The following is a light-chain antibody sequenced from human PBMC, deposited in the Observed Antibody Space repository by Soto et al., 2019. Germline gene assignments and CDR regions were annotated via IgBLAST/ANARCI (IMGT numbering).Light chain of an antibody. J-gene: IGKJ5*01. Sequence: EIVLTQSPATLSLPPGERATLSCRASQSVSSYLAWYQQKPGQAPRLLIYDASNRATGIPARFSGSGPGTDFTLTISSLEPEDFAVYYCQQRSNWPRTFGQGTRLEIK. CDR2: DAS. CDR1: QSVSSY. CDR3: QQRSNWPRT. V-gene: IGKV3-11*01.